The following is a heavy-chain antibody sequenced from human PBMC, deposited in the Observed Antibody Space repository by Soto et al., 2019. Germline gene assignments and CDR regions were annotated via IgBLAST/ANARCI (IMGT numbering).Heavy chain of an antibody. V-gene: IGHV3-23*01. CDR1: GFTFSSYA. Sequence: GGSLRLSCAASGFTFSSYAMSWVRQAPGKGLEWVSAISGSGGSTYYADSVKGRFTISRDNSKNTLYLQMNSLRAEDTAVYYCNLIQSRGLNLNWFDPWGQGTLVTVSS. J-gene: IGHJ5*02. CDR2: ISGSGGST. CDR3: NLIQSRGLNLNWFDP. D-gene: IGHD3-16*01.